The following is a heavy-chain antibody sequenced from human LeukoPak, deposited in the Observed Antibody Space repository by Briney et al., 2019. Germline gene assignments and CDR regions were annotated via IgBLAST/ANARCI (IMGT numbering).Heavy chain of an antibody. CDR2: ISAYNGNT. J-gene: IGHJ6*02. D-gene: IGHD3-22*01. V-gene: IGHV1-18*01. Sequence: GASVKVSCKASGYTFTSYGISWVRQAPGQGLEWMGWISAYNGNTNYAQKLQGRVTMTTDTSTSTAYMELRSLRSDDTAVYYCARDKVLGGFGSSGYSPNYYYYGMDVWGQGTTVTVSS. CDR1: GYTFTSYG. CDR3: ARDKVLGGFGSSGYSPNYYYYGMDV.